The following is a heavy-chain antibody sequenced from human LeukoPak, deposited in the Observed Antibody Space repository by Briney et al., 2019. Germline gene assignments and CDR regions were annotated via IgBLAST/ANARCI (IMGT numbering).Heavy chain of an antibody. CDR1: GFTFSSYA. V-gene: IGHV3-30*01. Sequence: QPGRSLRLSCAASGFTFSSYAMHWVHQAPGKGLEWVAVISYDGSNKYYADSVKGRFTISRDNSKNTLYLQMNSLRAEDTAVYYCARDLPLYVWGQGTLVTVSS. J-gene: IGHJ4*02. D-gene: IGHD2-2*02. CDR2: ISYDGSNK. CDR3: ARDLPLYV.